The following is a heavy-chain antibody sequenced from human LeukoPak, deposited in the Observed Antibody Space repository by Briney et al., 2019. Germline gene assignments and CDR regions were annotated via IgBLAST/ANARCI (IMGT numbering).Heavy chain of an antibody. D-gene: IGHD3-22*01. V-gene: IGHV1-69*05. Sequence: ASVKVSCKASGGTFSSYAISWVRQAPGQGLEWMGGIIAIFGTANYAQKFQGRVTITTDESTSTAYMELSSLRSEDTAVYYCASGYDSSGYYYLVAFDIWGQGTMVTVSS. CDR2: IIAIFGTA. CDR1: GGTFSSYA. J-gene: IGHJ3*02. CDR3: ASGYDSSGYYYLVAFDI.